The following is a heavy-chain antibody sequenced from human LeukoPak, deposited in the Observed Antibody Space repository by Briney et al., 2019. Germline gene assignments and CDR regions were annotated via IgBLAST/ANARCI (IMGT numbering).Heavy chain of an antibody. CDR2: IYYSGST. Sequence: SETLSLTCTVSGGSISSSSYYWGWIRKPPGKGLEWIGSIYYSGSTYYNPSLKSRVTISVDTSKNQFSLKLSSVSAADTAVYYCARDPSAGDKGDYWGQGTLVTVSS. J-gene: IGHJ4*02. V-gene: IGHV4-39*07. CDR3: ARDPSAGDKGDY. D-gene: IGHD7-27*01. CDR1: GGSISSSSYY.